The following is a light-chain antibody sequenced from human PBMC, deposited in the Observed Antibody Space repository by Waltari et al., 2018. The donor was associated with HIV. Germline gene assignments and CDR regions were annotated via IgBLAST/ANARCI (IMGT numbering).Light chain of an antibody. Sequence: QSALTQPRSVSGSPGQSISISCSGSRGDIGSFTYVSWYQQHPNKAPQLILYDVSERPSWVPQRFSGSKSGNTATLTISGIPAEDEAEYFFCSFAGSSNFVIFGGGTKLAVL. CDR1: RGDIGSFTY. CDR2: DVS. J-gene: IGLJ2*01. V-gene: IGLV2-11*01. CDR3: CSFAGSSNFVI.